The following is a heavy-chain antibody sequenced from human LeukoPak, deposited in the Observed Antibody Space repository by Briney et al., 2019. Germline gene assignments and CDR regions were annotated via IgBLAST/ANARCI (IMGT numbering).Heavy chain of an antibody. CDR3: ARDLELERNRWNYFES. CDR1: VGSISSFF. D-gene: IGHD1-1*01. Sequence: PSETLSLTCTVSVGSISSFFWSWIRQPPGKGLEWLGCIDYRGSTQYNPSLKSRVTISVDTSKQQFSLKLSSVTAADTAVYYCARDLELERNRWNYFESWGQGTLVTVSS. CDR2: IDYRGST. V-gene: IGHV4-59*01. J-gene: IGHJ4*02.